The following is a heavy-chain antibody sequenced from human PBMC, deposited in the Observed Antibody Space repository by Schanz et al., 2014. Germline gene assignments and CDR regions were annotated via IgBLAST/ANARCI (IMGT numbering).Heavy chain of an antibody. J-gene: IGHJ4*02. CDR1: GFTFSSYG. CDR3: ATENWWTVEK. Sequence: QVQLVESGGGVVQPGGSLRLSCAASGFTFSSYGMHWVRQAPGKGLEWVAFIRYDGSNKYYADSVKGRFTISRDNSKNTLYLQMNSLRAEDTAVYYCATENWWTVEKWGQGTLVTVSS. D-gene: IGHD2-15*01. CDR2: IRYDGSNK. V-gene: IGHV3-30*02.